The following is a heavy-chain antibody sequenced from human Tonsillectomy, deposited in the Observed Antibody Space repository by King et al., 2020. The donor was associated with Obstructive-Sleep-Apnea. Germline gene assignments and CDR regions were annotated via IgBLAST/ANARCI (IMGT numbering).Heavy chain of an antibody. J-gene: IGHJ4*02. CDR1: GFTFSSYA. CDR3: ARGGFGEGEGDYFDY. V-gene: IGHV3-30*04. D-gene: IGHD3-10*01. CDR2: ISYDGSNK. Sequence: VQLVESGGGVVQPGRSLRLSCAASGFTFSSYAMHWVRQAPGKGLEWVAVISYDGSNKYYADSVKGRFTISRDNSKNTLYLQMNSLSAEDTAVYYCARGGFGEGEGDYFDYWGQGTLVTVSS.